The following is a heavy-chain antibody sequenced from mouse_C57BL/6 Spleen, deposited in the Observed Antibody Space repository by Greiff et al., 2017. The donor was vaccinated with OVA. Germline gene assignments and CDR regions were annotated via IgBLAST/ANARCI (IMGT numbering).Heavy chain of an antibody. V-gene: IGHV1-64*01. CDR1: GYTFTSYW. D-gene: IGHD3-2*02. CDR2: IHPNSGST. CDR3: ARERSSGYVAY. Sequence: QVQLQQPGAELVKPGASVKLSCKASGYTFTSYWMHWVKQRPGQGLEWIGMIHPNSGSTNYNEKFKSKATLTVDKSSSTAYMQLSSLTSEDSAVYYWARERSSGYVAYWGQGTLVTVSA. J-gene: IGHJ3*01.